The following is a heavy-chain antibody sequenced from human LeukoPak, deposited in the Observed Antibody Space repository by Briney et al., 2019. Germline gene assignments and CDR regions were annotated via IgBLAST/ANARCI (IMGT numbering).Heavy chain of an antibody. J-gene: IGHJ3*02. CDR2: IYYSGST. V-gene: IGHV4-59*01. Sequence: KPSETLSLTCTVSGGSISSYYWSWIRQPPGKGLEWIGYIYYSGSTNYNPSLKSRVTISVDTSKNQFSLKLSSVTAADTAVYYCARVPLGGPFFDIWGQGTMVTVSS. CDR3: ARVPLGGPFFDI. D-gene: IGHD3-16*01. CDR1: GGSISSYY.